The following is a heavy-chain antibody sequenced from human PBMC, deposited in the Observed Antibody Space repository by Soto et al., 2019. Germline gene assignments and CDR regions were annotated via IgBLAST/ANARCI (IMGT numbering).Heavy chain of an antibody. J-gene: IGHJ4*02. CDR3: AKDYDFWSASVNPYFDS. V-gene: IGHV1-3*01. CDR1: GYTFTSYA. D-gene: IGHD3-3*01. CDR2: INAGNGNT. Sequence: ASVKVSCKASGYTFTSYAMHWVRQAPGQRLEWMGWINAGNGNTKYSQKFQGRVTITRDTSASTAYMELSSLRSEDTAVYYCAKDYDFWSASVNPYFDSWGLGTLVTVSS.